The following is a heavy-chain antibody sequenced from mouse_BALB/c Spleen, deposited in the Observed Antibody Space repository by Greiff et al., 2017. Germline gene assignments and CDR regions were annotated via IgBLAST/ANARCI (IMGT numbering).Heavy chain of an antibody. Sequence: QVHVKQSGAELARPGASVKLSCKASGYTFTDYYINWVKQRTGQGLEWIGEIYPGSGNTYYNEKFKGKATLTADKSSSTAYMQLSSLTSEDSAVYFCARGEVPGRFAYWGQGTLVTVSA. J-gene: IGHJ3*01. V-gene: IGHV1-77*01. CDR2: IYPGSGNT. CDR1: GYTFTDYY. D-gene: IGHD2-14*01. CDR3: ARGEVPGRFAY.